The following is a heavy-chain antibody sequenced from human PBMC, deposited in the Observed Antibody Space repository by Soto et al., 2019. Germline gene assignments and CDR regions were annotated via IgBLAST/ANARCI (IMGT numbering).Heavy chain of an antibody. Sequence: QVQLVQSGAEVKKPGASVKVSCKASGYTFTGYYMHWVRQAPGQGLEWMGWINPNSGGTNYAQKFQGWVTMTRDTSISTAYMELSRLRSDDTAVYYCARDYGSGSYYGLYYFDYWGQGTLVTVSS. V-gene: IGHV1-2*04. J-gene: IGHJ4*02. CDR2: INPNSGGT. CDR1: GYTFTGYY. D-gene: IGHD3-10*01. CDR3: ARDYGSGSYYGLYYFDY.